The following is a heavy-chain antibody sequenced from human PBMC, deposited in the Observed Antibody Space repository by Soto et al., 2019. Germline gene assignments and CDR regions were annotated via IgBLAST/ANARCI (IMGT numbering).Heavy chain of an antibody. CDR1: GDSISRGAYY. CDR3: ASPKIAFYNWFDP. CDR2: IYYSGST. V-gene: IGHV4-39*01. Sequence: PSETLSLTCTVSGDSISRGAYYWTWIRQPPGKGLEWIGSIYYSGSTYYNPSLKSRVTISVDTSKNQFSLKLSSVTAADTAVYYCASPKIAFYNWFDPWGQGTLVTVSS. D-gene: IGHD3-3*02. J-gene: IGHJ5*02.